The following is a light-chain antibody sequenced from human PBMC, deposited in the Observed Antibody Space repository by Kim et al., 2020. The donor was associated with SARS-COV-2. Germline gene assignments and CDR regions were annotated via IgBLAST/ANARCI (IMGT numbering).Light chain of an antibody. CDR3: NSRDSSGNHYV. J-gene: IGLJ1*01. CDR2: GKN. V-gene: IGLV3-19*01. CDR1: SLRSYY. Sequence: SSELTQDPAVSVALGQTVRITCQGDSLRSYYASWYQQKPGQAPVLVIYGKNNRPPGIPDRFSGSSSGNTASLTITGAQAEDEADYYCNSRDSSGNHYVFG.